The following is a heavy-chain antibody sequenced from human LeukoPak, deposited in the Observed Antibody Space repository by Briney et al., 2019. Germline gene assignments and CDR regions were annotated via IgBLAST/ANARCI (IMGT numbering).Heavy chain of an antibody. Sequence: GASVKLSCKASGYTFTSYDINWLRQATGQGLEWLGWMNPDSGNTGYAQKFQGRITITRNTSMTTAYMELTSLTSEDTAVYYCARGRATVTTHWIDPWGQGTLVTVSS. V-gene: IGHV1-8*03. J-gene: IGHJ5*02. CDR2: MNPDSGNT. CDR3: ARGRATVTTHWIDP. CDR1: GYTFTSYD. D-gene: IGHD4-11*01.